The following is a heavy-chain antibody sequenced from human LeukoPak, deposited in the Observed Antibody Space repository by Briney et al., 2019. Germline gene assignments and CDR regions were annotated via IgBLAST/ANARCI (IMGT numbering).Heavy chain of an antibody. D-gene: IGHD2-21*02. J-gene: IGHJ4*02. CDR3: ARWYVVVAAFDY. CDR1: GFTVSSNS. Sequence: PGGSLRLSCAVSGFTVSSNSMSWVRQAPGKGLEWVSVIYSGGNTDYVDSMKGRFTISRDNSKNTLYLQMNSLRAEDTAVYFCARWYVVVAAFDYWGQGTLVAVSS. V-gene: IGHV3-66*02. CDR2: IYSGGNT.